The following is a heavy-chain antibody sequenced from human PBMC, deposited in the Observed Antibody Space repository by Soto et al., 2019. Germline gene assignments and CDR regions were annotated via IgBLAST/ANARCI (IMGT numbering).Heavy chain of an antibody. CDR3: AKDRFHGGIMGD. Sequence: QVQLVESGGGVVQPGRSLRLSCATSGFPFTTYGIHWVRQAPRKGLEWVAVISYDATNEHYADSVKGRFTISRDNSRSTVYLQMNSLRAEDTAVYYCAKDRFHGGIMGDWGQGILVTVCS. D-gene: IGHD2-15*01. CDR2: ISYDATNE. J-gene: IGHJ4*02. V-gene: IGHV3-30*18. CDR1: GFPFTTYG.